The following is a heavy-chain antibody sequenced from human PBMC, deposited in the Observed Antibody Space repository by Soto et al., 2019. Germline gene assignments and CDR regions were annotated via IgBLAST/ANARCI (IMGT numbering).Heavy chain of an antibody. CDR3: ARDPGTMVRGVN. Sequence: GGSLRLSCAASGFTFSSYEMNWVRQAPGKGLEWVSYISSSGSTIYYADSVKGRFTISRDNAKNSLYLQMNSLRAEDTAVYYCARDPGTMVRGVNWGQGTLVTVSS. V-gene: IGHV3-48*03. J-gene: IGHJ4*02. CDR1: GFTFSSYE. CDR2: ISSSGSTI. D-gene: IGHD3-10*01.